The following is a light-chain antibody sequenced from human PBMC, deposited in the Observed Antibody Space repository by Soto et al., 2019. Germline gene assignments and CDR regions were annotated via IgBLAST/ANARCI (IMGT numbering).Light chain of an antibody. CDR3: QSYGSSRSVPYV. V-gene: IGLV1-40*01. Sequence: QSVLTQPPSVSGAPGQRVTISCTGSSSNIGAGYDVHWYQQLPGTAPKLLIYSNTNRPSGVPDRFSGSKSGTSASLAITGLQAEDEADYYCQSYGSSRSVPYVFGTGTKVTVL. CDR1: SSNIGAGYD. CDR2: SNT. J-gene: IGLJ1*01.